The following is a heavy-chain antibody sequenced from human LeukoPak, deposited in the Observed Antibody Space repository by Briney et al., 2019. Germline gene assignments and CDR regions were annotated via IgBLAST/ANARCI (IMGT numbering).Heavy chain of an antibody. CDR3: ARPYSSGWYLWFDP. J-gene: IGHJ5*02. V-gene: IGHV4-59*12. CDR1: GGSISSYY. Sequence: TSETLSLTCTVSGGSISSYYWSWIRQPPGKGLEWIGYIYYSGSTNYNPSLKSRVTISVDTSKNQFSLKLSSVTAADTAVYYCARPYSSGWYLWFDPWGQGTLVTVSS. D-gene: IGHD6-19*01. CDR2: IYYSGST.